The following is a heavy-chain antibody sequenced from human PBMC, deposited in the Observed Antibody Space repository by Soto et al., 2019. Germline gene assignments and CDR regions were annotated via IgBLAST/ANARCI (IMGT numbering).Heavy chain of an antibody. J-gene: IGHJ5*02. D-gene: IGHD6-13*01. CDR1: GDSVSSNSAA. CDR2: TYYRSKWYN. Sequence: LSLTCAISGDSVSSNSAAWNWIRQSPSRGLEWLGRTYYRSKWYNDYAVSVKSRITINPDTPKNQFSLQLNSVTPEDTAVYYCARDFTAAAGLWNWFDPWGQGTLVTVSS. CDR3: ARDFTAAAGLWNWFDP. V-gene: IGHV6-1*01.